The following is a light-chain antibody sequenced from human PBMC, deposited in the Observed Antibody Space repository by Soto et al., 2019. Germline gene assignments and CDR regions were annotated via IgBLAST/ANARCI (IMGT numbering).Light chain of an antibody. CDR3: QQYYSYPSA. CDR2: AAS. V-gene: IGKV1-8*01. J-gene: IGKJ1*01. Sequence: AIRMTQSPSSFSASTGDRVTITCRASQGISSYLAWYQQKPGKAPKLLIYAASTLQSGVPSRFSGSGSGTDFTLTISCLQYEDFATYYCQQYYSYPSAFGQGTKVEIK. CDR1: QGISSY.